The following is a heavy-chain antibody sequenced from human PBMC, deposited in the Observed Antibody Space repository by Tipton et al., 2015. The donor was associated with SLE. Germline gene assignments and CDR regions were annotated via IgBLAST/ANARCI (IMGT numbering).Heavy chain of an antibody. D-gene: IGHD3-10*01. CDR2: INHSGST. CDR1: GGSINNGFY. CDR3: ARGGAVYYYYYYMDV. Sequence: TLSLTCSVSGGSINNGFYWSWIRQPPGKGLEWIGEINHSGSTNYNPSLKSRVTISVDTSKNQFSLKLSSVTAADTAVYYCARGGAVYYYYYYMDVWGKGTTVTVSS. J-gene: IGHJ6*03. V-gene: IGHV4-34*01.